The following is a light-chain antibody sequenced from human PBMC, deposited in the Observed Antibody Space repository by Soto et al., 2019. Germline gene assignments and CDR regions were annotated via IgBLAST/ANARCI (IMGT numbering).Light chain of an antibody. CDR1: SSNVGDNF. Sequence: QSVLTQPPSVSAAPGQRVTISCSGNSSNVGDNFVSWYQQPPEAAPKLLIYDNHKRPSGIPDRFSGSKSGTSATLGITGLQTGDEADYSCATWDGSLSVVVFGGGTKLTVL. CDR2: DNH. CDR3: ATWDGSLSVVV. V-gene: IGLV1-51*01. J-gene: IGLJ3*02.